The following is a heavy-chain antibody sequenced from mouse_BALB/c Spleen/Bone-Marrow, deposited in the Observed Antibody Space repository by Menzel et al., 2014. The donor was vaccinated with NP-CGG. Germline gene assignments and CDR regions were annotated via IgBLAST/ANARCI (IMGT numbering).Heavy chain of an antibody. D-gene: IGHD1-1*01. CDR1: GFTFTDYY. J-gene: IGHJ1*01. Sequence: VQLQQSGGGLVQPGGSLTLSCATSGFTFTDYYMSWVRQPPGKALEWLGFIRNKANGYTTDYSVSVKGRFTISRDNSQSILYLQMNTLRAEDSATYYCARDENYDIYWYFDVWGAGTTVTVSS. CDR3: ARDENYDIYWYFDV. CDR2: IRNKANGYTT. V-gene: IGHV7-3*02.